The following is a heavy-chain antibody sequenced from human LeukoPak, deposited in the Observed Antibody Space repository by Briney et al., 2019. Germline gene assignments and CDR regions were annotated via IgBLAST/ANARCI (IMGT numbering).Heavy chain of an antibody. CDR1: GGSISSGGYY. CDR3: ARDREGWFGEIQHYGMDV. J-gene: IGHJ6*02. Sequence: SQTLSLTCTVSGGSISSGGYYWSWIRQHPGKGLEWIGYIYYSGSTYYNPSLKSRVTISVDTSKNQFSQKLSSVTAADTAVYYCARDREGWFGEIQHYGMDVWGQGTTVTVSS. D-gene: IGHD3-10*01. CDR2: IYYSGST. V-gene: IGHV4-31*03.